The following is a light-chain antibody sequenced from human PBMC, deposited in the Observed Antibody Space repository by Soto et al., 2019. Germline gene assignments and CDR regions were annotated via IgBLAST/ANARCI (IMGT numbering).Light chain of an antibody. V-gene: IGKV3-20*01. J-gene: IGKJ1*01. CDR1: QSVSSSY. CDR2: GAS. Sequence: EIVLTQSPGTLSLSPGERATLSCRASQSVSSSYLAWYQQKPGQAPRLLIYGASSRATGIPDRFSGSGSGTDFTLTISRREPEDCAVYYCQQYGRSPPWTFGQGTKVEIK. CDR3: QQYGRSPPWT.